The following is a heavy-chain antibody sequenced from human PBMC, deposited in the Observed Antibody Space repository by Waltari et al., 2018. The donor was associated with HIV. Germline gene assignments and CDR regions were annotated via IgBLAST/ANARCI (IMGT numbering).Heavy chain of an antibody. CDR2: INHSGTA. V-gene: IGHV4-34*02. CDR1: GGSFSGYY. CDR3: ARDHSMVVVAASMPHNWFDP. J-gene: IGHJ5*02. Sequence: QVQLQQWGAGLLKPSETLSLTCAVYGGSFSGYYWSWIRQPPGQGLEWIGEINHSGTANYSPSLESRVTISIDTSKNQFSLKLNSVTAADTAVYYCARDHSMVVVAASMPHNWFDPWGQGTLVTVSS. D-gene: IGHD2-2*01.